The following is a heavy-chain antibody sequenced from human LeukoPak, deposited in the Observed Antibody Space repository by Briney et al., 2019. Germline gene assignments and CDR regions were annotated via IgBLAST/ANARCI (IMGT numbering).Heavy chain of an antibody. CDR1: GFTFDDYA. CDR2: ISWNSGSI. V-gene: IGHV3-9*01. CDR3: TRGRGDYVFGYFDY. D-gene: IGHD2-21*02. J-gene: IGHJ4*02. Sequence: PGGSLRLSCAASGFTFDDYAMHWVRQAPGKGLEWVSGISWNSGSIGYADSVKGRFTISRDNAKNSLYLQMNSLSAEDTALYYRTRGRGDYVFGYFDYWGQGTLVTVSS.